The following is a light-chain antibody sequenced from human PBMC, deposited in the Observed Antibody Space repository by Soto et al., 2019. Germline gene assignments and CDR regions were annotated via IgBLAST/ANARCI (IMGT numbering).Light chain of an antibody. CDR2: DAS. CDR3: QQRSNWLFT. J-gene: IGKJ5*01. CDR1: QSVSSY. Sequence: DIVLTQSPATLSLSPGERATLSCRASQSVSSYLAWYQQKPGQAPRLLIYDASNRATGIPARFSGSGSGTDFTLTISSLEPEDFAVYYCQQRSNWLFTFGQGTRLESK. V-gene: IGKV3-11*01.